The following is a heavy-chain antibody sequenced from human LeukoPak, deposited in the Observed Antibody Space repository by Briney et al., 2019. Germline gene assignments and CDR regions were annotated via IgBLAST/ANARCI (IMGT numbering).Heavy chain of an antibody. Sequence: SETLSLTCAVYGGSFSGYYWSWIRQPPGKGLEWIGEINHSGSTNYNPSLKSRVTISVDTSKNQFSLKLSSVTAADTAVYYCARGPPTGPFGYWGQGTLVTVSS. CDR3: ARGPPTGPFGY. CDR1: GGSFSGYY. V-gene: IGHV4-34*01. J-gene: IGHJ4*02. CDR2: INHSGST. D-gene: IGHD3-10*01.